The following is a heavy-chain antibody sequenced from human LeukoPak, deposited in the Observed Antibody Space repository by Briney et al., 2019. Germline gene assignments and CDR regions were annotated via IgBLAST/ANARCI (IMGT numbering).Heavy chain of an antibody. CDR1: GFTVSSNY. CDR3: AGQLGRSGHSY. CDR2: IYSDGST. J-gene: IGHJ4*02. D-gene: IGHD3-22*01. V-gene: IGHV3-66*04. Sequence: PGGSLRLSCAASGFTVSSNYMSWVRQAPGKGLEWVSIIYSDGSTSYADSVTGRSTISRDNSKNALYLQMNSLRAEDTAVYYCAGQLGRSGHSYWGQGAQVTVSS.